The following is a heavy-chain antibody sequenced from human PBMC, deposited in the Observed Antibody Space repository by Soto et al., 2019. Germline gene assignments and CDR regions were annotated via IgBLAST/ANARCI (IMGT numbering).Heavy chain of an antibody. D-gene: IGHD6-19*01. CDR2: ISGSGDDA. CDR1: GFTFRDYA. CDR3: GKERRGSGWSVCNF. J-gene: IGHJ4*02. V-gene: IGHV3-23*01. Sequence: EVQLLESGGGLAQPGGYLRLSCKASGFTFRDYAMNWVRQAPGKGLEWVADISGSGDDARYADSVKGRFTISRDNSRNTLFLQMNRLRVDDTAVYFCGKERRGSGWSVCNFWGQGTLVTVSS.